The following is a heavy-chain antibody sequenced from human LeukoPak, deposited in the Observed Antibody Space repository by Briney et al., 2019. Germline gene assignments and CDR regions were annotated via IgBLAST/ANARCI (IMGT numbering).Heavy chain of an antibody. CDR1: GYIFTSYA. Sequence: ASVKVSCKASGYIFTSYAMHWVRQAPGQTLEWMGWINAGNGNTEYSQKFQGRVTITRDTSASTAYMELSSLRSEDTAVYYCARDSDIVVVPAAMYYYYGMDVWGQGTTVTVSS. D-gene: IGHD2-2*01. J-gene: IGHJ6*02. CDR2: INAGNGNT. V-gene: IGHV1-3*01. CDR3: ARDSDIVVVPAAMYYYYGMDV.